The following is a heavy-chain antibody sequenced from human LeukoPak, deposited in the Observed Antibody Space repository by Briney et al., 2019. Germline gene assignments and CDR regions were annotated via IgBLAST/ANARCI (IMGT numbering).Heavy chain of an antibody. CDR3: ARPSVGATMGFDF. V-gene: IGHV4-39*01. CDR2: IYYSGTT. CDR1: GGSISSSTFY. Sequence: SETLSLTCTVSGGSISSSTFYWGWIRQPPGKGLEWIGSIYYSGTTYYNPSLKSRLTISVDTSNNQFSLKLTSVTAADTAVYYCARPSVGATMGFDFWGQGTLVTVSS. J-gene: IGHJ4*02. D-gene: IGHD1-26*01.